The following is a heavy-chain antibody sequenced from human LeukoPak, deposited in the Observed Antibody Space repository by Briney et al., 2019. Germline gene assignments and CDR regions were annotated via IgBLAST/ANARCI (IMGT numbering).Heavy chain of an antibody. J-gene: IGHJ4*02. V-gene: IGHV3-30*18. CDR1: GFTFSNYG. D-gene: IGHD6-13*01. Sequence: GGSLRLSCAASGFTFSNYGMHWVRQAPGKGLEWVAVISYDGSNKYFADSVKGRFTISRHKSKNTLYLQMNSLRAEDTAVYYCAKQQSGYYFDYWGQGTLVTVSS. CDR2: ISYDGSNK. CDR3: AKQQSGYYFDY.